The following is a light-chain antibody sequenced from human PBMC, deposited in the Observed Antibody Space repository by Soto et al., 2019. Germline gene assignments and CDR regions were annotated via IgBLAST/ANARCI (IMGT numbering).Light chain of an antibody. CDR3: QQSYSTPRT. CDR2: AAS. J-gene: IGKJ1*01. CDR1: QGIRVY. V-gene: IGKV1-39*01. Sequence: DIQMTQSPSSLSASVGDRVTITCRASQGIRVYLNWYQQKPGRAPKLLIYAASTLQSGVPSRFSGSGSGTDFTLTISSLQPEDFATYYCQQSYSTPRTFGQGTKVEIK.